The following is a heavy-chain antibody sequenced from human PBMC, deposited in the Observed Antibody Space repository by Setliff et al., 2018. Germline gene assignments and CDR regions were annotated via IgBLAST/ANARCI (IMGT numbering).Heavy chain of an antibody. CDR1: GYTFTSNH. D-gene: IGHD2-8*01. J-gene: IGHJ4*02. CDR2: INPSGGST. V-gene: IGHV1-46*01. CDR3: IMNMVRPVTGLDC. Sequence: ASVKVSCKASGYTFTSNHVHWGRQAPGQGLEWMGTINPSGGSTIYALDFQGRVTMTWDTSTNIAYMELSGLRYADSAIYYCIMNMVRPVTGLDCWGPGTLVTVSS.